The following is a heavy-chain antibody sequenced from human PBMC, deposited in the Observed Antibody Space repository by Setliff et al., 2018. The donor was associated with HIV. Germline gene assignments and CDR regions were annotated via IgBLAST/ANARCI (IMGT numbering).Heavy chain of an antibody. Sequence: GASVKVSCKASGYTFTNYDINWVRQATGQGLEWMGRMNPNSGNTEYAQQFQGRVTMTRNTSISTAYMELSSLRSEDTAIYYCSRIKGGPGPGGPLDTWGQGTMVTVSS. CDR2: MNPNSGNT. J-gene: IGHJ3*02. CDR1: GYTFTNYD. V-gene: IGHV1-8*02. D-gene: IGHD3-16*01. CDR3: SRIKGGPGPGGPLDT.